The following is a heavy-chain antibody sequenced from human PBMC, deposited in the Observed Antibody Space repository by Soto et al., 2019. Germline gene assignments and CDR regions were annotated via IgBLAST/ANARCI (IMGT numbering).Heavy chain of an antibody. CDR3: ARAGLLASGDY. CDR2: ISGDGSST. D-gene: IGHD1-26*01. J-gene: IGHJ4*02. Sequence: EVQLVESGGGLVQPGGSLRLSCAASGFTFSSYWMYWFRQAPGKGLVWVSGISGDGSSTTHADHVKGRFTISRDNAKNTLYLQMNSLRVDDTAVYYCARAGLLASGDYWGQGTLVTVSS. V-gene: IGHV3-74*01. CDR1: GFTFSSYW.